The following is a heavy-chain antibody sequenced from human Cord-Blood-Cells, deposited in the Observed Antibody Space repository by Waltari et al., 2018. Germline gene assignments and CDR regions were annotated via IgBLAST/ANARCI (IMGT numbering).Heavy chain of an antibody. CDR3: ARDGRGDILTGYYAFDI. V-gene: IGHV3-53*02. CDR1: GFTVSSNY. D-gene: IGHD3-9*01. CDR2: IYSGGST. J-gene: IGHJ3*02. Sequence: EVQLVETGGGLIQPGGSLRLSCAASGFTVSSNYMSWVRQAPGKGLEWVSVIYSGGSTYYADSVKGRFTISRDNSKNTLYLQMNSLRAEDTAVYYCARDGRGDILTGYYAFDIWGQGTMVTVSS.